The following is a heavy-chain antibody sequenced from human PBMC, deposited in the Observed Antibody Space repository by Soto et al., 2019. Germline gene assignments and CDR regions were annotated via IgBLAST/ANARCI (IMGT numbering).Heavy chain of an antibody. D-gene: IGHD2-2*01. J-gene: IGHJ6*02. CDR3: ARGPRARSGVVPAAMRGYYFYGMDV. V-gene: IGHV4-39*01. CDR2: ISSSGSL. Sequence: SETLSLTCTVSGGPISGTAYYWGWIRQPPGKGLEWIGTISSSGSLYYNPSLKSRVAMFVDTSKNQFSLKLTSVTAADTAVFYCARGPRARSGVVPAAMRGYYFYGMDVWGQGTTVTVSS. CDR1: GGPISGTAYY.